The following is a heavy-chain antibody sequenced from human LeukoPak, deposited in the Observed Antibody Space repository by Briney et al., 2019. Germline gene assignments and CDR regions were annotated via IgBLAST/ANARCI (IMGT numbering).Heavy chain of an antibody. CDR2: IKEDGSEK. V-gene: IGHV3-7*01. CDR3: AQEGN. J-gene: IGHJ4*02. Sequence: GGSLRLSCVASGFSFTGNWMSWVRQAPGKGPEWVASIKEDGSEKYYGDSVSGRFTISRDNAKNSLYLQTNSLRAEDTAVYYCAQEGNWGQGTLVTVSS. CDR1: GFSFTGNW.